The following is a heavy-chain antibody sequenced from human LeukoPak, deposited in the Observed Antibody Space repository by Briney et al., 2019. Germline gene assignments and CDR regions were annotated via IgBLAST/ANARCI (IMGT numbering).Heavy chain of an antibody. CDR1: GFTFSNAW. CDR3: TTVLIEWAELGFDY. D-gene: IGHD3-16*01. CDR2: IKSKTDGGTT. Sequence: GGSLRLSCAASGFTFSNAWMSWVRQAPGKGLEWVGRIKSKTDGGTTEYAAPVKGRFTISRDDSKNTLYLQMNSLKTEDTAVYYCTTVLIEWAELGFDYWGQGTLLTVSS. J-gene: IGHJ4*02. V-gene: IGHV3-15*01.